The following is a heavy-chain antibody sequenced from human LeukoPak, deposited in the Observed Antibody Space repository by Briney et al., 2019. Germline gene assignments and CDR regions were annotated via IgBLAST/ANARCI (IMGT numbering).Heavy chain of an antibody. CDR3: VRGPYGSSISNWFDP. Sequence: SETLSLTCSVFGDSITGYSWSWIRQTPGKGLEWIGYIYYNGDTHYNPSLNSRLSMSVDTPKKQFSLNLRSVIAADTAVYYCVRGPYGSSISNWFDPWGQGPLVTVSS. CDR1: GDSITGYS. CDR2: IYYNGDT. V-gene: IGHV4-59*01. J-gene: IGHJ5*02. D-gene: IGHD3-10*01.